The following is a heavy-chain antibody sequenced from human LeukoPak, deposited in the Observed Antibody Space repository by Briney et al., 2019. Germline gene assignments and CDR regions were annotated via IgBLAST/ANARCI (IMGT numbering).Heavy chain of an antibody. CDR3: ARAFSGSYSCDAFDI. V-gene: IGHV3-21*01. CDR1: GFTFSSYS. D-gene: IGHD1-26*01. CDR2: ISGSSSYI. Sequence: GGSLRLSCAASGFTFSSYSMNWVRQAPGKGLEWVSSISGSSSYIYYADSVKGRFTISRDNAKNSLYLQMNSLRAEDTAVYYCARAFSGSYSCDAFDIWGQGTMVTVSS. J-gene: IGHJ3*02.